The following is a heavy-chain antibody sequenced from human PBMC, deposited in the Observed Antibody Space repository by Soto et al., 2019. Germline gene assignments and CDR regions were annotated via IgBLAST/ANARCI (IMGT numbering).Heavy chain of an antibody. CDR2: IISIFGTA. D-gene: IGHD3-22*01. CDR3: ARSYDSSGYYEGYWYFDL. V-gene: IGHV1-69*12. J-gene: IGHJ2*01. CDR1: GGTFSSYA. Sequence: QVQLVQSGAEVKKPGSSVKVSCKASGGTFSSYAISWVRQAPGQGLEWMGGIISIFGTANYAQKFQGRVTITADESTSTAYMELSSLRSEDTAVYYCARSYDSSGYYEGYWYFDLWGRGTLVTVSS.